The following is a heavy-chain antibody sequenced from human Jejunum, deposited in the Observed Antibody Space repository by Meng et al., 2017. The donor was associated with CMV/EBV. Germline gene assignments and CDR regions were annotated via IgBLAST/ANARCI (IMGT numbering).Heavy chain of an antibody. V-gene: IGHV1-69*12. D-gene: IGHD2-21*01. Sequence: QVQLVRSGADLKKPGSSVKVSCKASGDIFNNYGFTWVRQAPGQGLEWMGGIVPIFSTTNYAQKFQGRVTITADESTSTAYMELSSLTSEDTAVYYCVRPPVWNWGQGTLVTVSS. CDR1: GDIFNNYG. CDR3: VRPPVWN. J-gene: IGHJ1*01. CDR2: IVPIFSTT.